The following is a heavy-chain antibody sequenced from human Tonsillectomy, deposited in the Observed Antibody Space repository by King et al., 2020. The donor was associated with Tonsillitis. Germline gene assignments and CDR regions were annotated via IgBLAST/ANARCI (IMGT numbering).Heavy chain of an antibody. Sequence: VQLVESGAEVKKPGASVKVSCKAFGYTFTSYLMHWVRQAPGQGLEWMGMFNPSAGSTSYAQKFQGRVTITRDTSTGTVYMELSSLTSEDTAVYYCARELGWGAADVWGQGTLVTVSS. CDR2: FNPSAGST. D-gene: IGHD6-13*01. CDR3: ARELGWGAADV. J-gene: IGHJ4*02. CDR1: GYTFTSYL. V-gene: IGHV1-46*01.